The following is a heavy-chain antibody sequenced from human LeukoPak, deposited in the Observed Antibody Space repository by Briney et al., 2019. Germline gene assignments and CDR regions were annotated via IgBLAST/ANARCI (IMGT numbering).Heavy chain of an antibody. CDR3: ARALSSSWYL. D-gene: IGHD6-13*01. CDR2: IGTAGDT. J-gene: IGHJ4*02. Sequence: PGGSLRLSCAASGFTFSDYDMHWVRQATGKGLEWVSAIGTAGDTYYTGSVKGRFTISRENAKNSLYLQMNSLRAEDTAVYYCARALSSSWYLWGQGTLVTVSS. CDR1: GFTFSDYD. V-gene: IGHV3-13*01.